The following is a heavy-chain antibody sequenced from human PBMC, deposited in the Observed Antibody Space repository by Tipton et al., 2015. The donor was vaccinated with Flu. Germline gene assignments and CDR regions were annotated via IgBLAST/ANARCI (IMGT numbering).Heavy chain of an antibody. Sequence: GLVKPSGTLSLTCAVSGGSIGSSNWWSWVRQPPGKGLEWIGEIYHSGSTNYNPSLKSRVTISVDKSKNQFSLKLSSVTAADTAVYYCARDRRARTAAGGVDWGQGTLVTVSS. V-gene: IGHV4-4*02. CDR2: IYHSGST. CDR3: ARDRRARTAAGGVD. CDR1: GGSIGSSNW. J-gene: IGHJ4*02. D-gene: IGHD4-23*01.